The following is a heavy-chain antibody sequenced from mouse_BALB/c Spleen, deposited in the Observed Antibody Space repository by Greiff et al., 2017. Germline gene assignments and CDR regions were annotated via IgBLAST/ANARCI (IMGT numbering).Heavy chain of an antibody. CDR3: ARMSTTVVAYGYFDV. CDR2: IWSGGST. V-gene: IGHV2-2*02. D-gene: IGHD1-1*01. J-gene: IGHJ1*01. Sequence: QVHVKQSGPGLVQPSQSLSITCTVSGFSLTSYGVHWVRQSPGKGLEWLGVIWSGGSTDYNAAFISRLSISKDNSKSQVFFKMNSLQANDTAIYYCARMSTTVVAYGYFDVWGAGTTVTVSS. CDR1: GFSLTSYG.